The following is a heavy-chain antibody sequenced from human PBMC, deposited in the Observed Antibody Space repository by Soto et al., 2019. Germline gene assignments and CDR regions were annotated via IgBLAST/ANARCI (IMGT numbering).Heavy chain of an antibody. CDR3: ARRMADGMYFDY. Sequence: SETLSLACTVSGGSINSYYWTWIRPPPGKGLEWMGYIHYSGSTNYNPSLMSRVTISVDTSKNQFSLKLNSVTAADMAVYYCARRMADGMYFDYWGQGTLVTVSS. V-gene: IGHV4-59*01. CDR1: GGSINSYY. J-gene: IGHJ4*02. D-gene: IGHD1-26*01. CDR2: IHYSGST.